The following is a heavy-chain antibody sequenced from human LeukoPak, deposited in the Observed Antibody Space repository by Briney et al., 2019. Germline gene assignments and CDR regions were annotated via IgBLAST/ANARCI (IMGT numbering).Heavy chain of an antibody. V-gene: IGHV4-59*01. Sequence: GSLRLSCAASGFTFSSYAMSWVRQAPGKGLEWTGHIYYSGSTNYNPSLKSRVTISVDTSKNQFSLNLSSVTAADTAVYFCARESYASGWYDRWGQGTLVTVSS. J-gene: IGHJ5*02. CDR1: GFTFSSYA. CDR3: ARESYASGWYDR. D-gene: IGHD2-2*01. CDR2: IYYSGST.